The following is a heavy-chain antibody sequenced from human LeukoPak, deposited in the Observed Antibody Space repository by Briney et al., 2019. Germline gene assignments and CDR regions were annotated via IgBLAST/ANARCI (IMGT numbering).Heavy chain of an antibody. Sequence: GGSLRLSCAASGLTFSSYAMSWVGQAPGQVLHWVSAISGSGGSTYYADSVKGRFTISRDNSKNTLYLQMNSLRAEDTAVYYCAKDKGARLFDPWGQGTLVTVSS. J-gene: IGHJ5*02. CDR3: AKDKGARLFDP. V-gene: IGHV3-23*01. CDR1: GLTFSSYA. D-gene: IGHD6-25*01. CDR2: ISGSGGST.